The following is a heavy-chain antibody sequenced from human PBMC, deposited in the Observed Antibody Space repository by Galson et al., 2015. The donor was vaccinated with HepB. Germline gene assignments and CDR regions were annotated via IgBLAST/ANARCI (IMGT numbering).Heavy chain of an antibody. CDR2: FDPEDGET. CDR1: GYTLTELS. V-gene: IGHV1-24*01. CDR3: AIGLWFGDFLFDY. Sequence: SVKVSCKVSGYTLTELSMHWVRQAPGKGLEWMGGFDPEDGETIYAQKFQGRVTMTEDTSTDTAYMELSGLRSEDTAVYYCAIGLWFGDFLFDYWGQETLVTVSS. D-gene: IGHD3-10*01. J-gene: IGHJ4*02.